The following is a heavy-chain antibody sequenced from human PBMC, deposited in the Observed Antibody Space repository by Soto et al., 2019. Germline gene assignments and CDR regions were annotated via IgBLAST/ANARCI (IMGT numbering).Heavy chain of an antibody. J-gene: IGHJ6*02. CDR1: GYTFTSYA. Sequence: ASVKVSCKASGYTFTSYAMHWVRQAPGQRLEWMGWINAGNGNTKYSQKFQGRVTITRDTSASTAYMELSSLRSEDTAVYYCARAGIYDILTGTNYYYYGMDVWGQGTTVTVSS. CDR3: ARAGIYDILTGTNYYYYGMDV. D-gene: IGHD3-9*01. CDR2: INAGNGNT. V-gene: IGHV1-3*01.